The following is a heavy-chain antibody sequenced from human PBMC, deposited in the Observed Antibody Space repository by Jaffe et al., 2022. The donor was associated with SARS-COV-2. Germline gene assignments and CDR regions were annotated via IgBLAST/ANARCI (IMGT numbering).Heavy chain of an antibody. CDR1: GGSFSGYY. CDR3: ARGRGSGSYPGGY. D-gene: IGHD1-26*01. J-gene: IGHJ4*02. CDR2: INHSGST. Sequence: QVQLQQWGAGLLKPSETLSLTCAVYGGSFSGYYWSWIRQPPGKGLEWIGEINHSGSTNYNPSLKSRVTISVDTSKNQFSLKLSSVTAADTAVYYCARGRGSGSYPGGYWGQGTLVTVSS. V-gene: IGHV4-34*01.